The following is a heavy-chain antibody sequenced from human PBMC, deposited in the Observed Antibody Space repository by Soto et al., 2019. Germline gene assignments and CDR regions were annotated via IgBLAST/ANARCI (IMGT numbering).Heavy chain of an antibody. J-gene: IGHJ5*02. V-gene: IGHV4-59*01. CDR1: GGSISSYY. D-gene: IGHD3-22*01. CDR2: IYYSGST. Sequence: SETLSLTCTVSGGSISSYYWSWIRQPPGRGLEWIGYIYYSGSTNYNPSLKSRVTISVDTSKNQFSLKLSSVTAADTAVYYCATAAVDSSGYYPWWFDPWGQGTLVTVSS. CDR3: ATAAVDSSGYYPWWFDP.